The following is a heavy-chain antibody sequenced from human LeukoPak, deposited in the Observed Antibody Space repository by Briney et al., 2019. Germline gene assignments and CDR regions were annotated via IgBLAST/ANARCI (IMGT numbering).Heavy chain of an antibody. D-gene: IGHD1-26*01. Sequence: GESPKISCKVSGYRFTSYWIGWVRQMPGKGLEWMGIIYPDDSDTRYSPSFQGQVIISADKSISTAYLQWSSLKASDTAMYYCARRRDLYSGSYYPFDYWGQGTLVTVSS. CDR2: IYPDDSDT. V-gene: IGHV5-51*01. J-gene: IGHJ4*02. CDR1: GYRFTSYW. CDR3: ARRRDLYSGSYYPFDY.